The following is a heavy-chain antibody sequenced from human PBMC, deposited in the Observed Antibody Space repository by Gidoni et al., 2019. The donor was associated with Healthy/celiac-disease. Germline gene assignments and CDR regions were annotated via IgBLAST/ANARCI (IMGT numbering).Heavy chain of an antibody. CDR1: GFTFSSYA. J-gene: IGHJ4*02. CDR2: ISGSGGST. D-gene: IGHD3-3*01. V-gene: IGHV3-23*01. CDR3: AKGRSIFWSGYPDY. Sequence: EVQLLESGGGLVQPGVSLSLSCAASGFTFSSYAMSWVRQAPGKGLEWVSAISGSGGSTYYADAVKGRFNISRDNYKNTLYLQMNSLRAEDTAVYYCAKGRSIFWSGYPDYWGQGTLVTVSS.